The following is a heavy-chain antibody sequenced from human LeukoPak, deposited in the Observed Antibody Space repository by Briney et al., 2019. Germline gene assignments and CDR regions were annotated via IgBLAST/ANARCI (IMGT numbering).Heavy chain of an antibody. CDR1: GFTVSSNY. CDR2: IYSGGST. D-gene: IGHD3-22*01. J-gene: IGHJ4*02. Sequence: GGSLRLSCAASGFTVSSNYMSWVRQAPGKGLEWVSVIYSGGSTYYADSVKGRFTISRDNSKNTLYLQMNSLRAEDTAVYYCARQVGDPWYYDSSGYYYWGQGTLVTVSS. V-gene: IGHV3-53*01. CDR3: ARQVGDPWYYDSSGYYY.